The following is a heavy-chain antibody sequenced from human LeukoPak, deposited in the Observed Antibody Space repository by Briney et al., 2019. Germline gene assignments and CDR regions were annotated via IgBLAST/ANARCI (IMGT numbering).Heavy chain of an antibody. CDR3: VRNFDY. V-gene: IGHV4-34*01. CDR1: GGSFSGHY. Sequence: SETLSLTCVVYGGSFSGHYWSWIRQSPGKGLEWIGDINQSGRANYNPSLKSQVTISIDTSKNQFSLNLNSVTAADTAVYYCVRNFDYWGQGTLVTVSS. CDR2: INQSGRA. J-gene: IGHJ4*02.